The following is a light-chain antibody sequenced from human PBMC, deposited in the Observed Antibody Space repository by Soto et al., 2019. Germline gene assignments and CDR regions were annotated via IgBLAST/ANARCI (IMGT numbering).Light chain of an antibody. CDR1: SXNIGSHT. Sequence: QSVLTQPPSASGTPGQRVTISCSGSSXNIGSHTVTWYQQVPGTAPKLLIFSHNQRPSGVPDRFSGSKSGTSASLAISGLQSDDEADYYCTAWDARLNGQVFGGGTQLTVL. J-gene: IGLJ2*01. V-gene: IGLV1-44*01. CDR3: TAWDARLNGQV. CDR2: SHN.